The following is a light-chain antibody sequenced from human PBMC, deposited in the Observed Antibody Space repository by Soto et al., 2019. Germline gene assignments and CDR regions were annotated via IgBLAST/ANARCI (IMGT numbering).Light chain of an antibody. CDR2: DVS. V-gene: IGLV2-11*01. CDR3: CSFAGTFTYV. CDR1: SSDVGTYNY. Sequence: QSALTQPRSVSGSPGQSVTISCTGTSSDVGTYNYVSWYQQHPGKAPKVVIYDVSKRPSGVPDRFSGSKSGNTASLTISGLQAEDEADYHCCSFAGTFTYVFGTGTKVNVL. J-gene: IGLJ1*01.